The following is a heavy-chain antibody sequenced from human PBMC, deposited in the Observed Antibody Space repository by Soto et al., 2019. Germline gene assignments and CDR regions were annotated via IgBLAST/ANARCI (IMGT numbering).Heavy chain of an antibody. Sequence: EVQLVESGGGLVQPGGSLRLSCAASGFTFSNYWMHWVRQAPGKGPVLVSRINTDGSTTNYADSVKGRFTISRDNAKNTLYLQPNSLGAEDTAVYYCARDLGGYARHWGQGTLVTVSS. D-gene: IGHD3-16*01. J-gene: IGHJ4*02. CDR3: ARDLGGYARH. CDR1: GFTFSNYW. CDR2: INTDGSTT. V-gene: IGHV3-74*01.